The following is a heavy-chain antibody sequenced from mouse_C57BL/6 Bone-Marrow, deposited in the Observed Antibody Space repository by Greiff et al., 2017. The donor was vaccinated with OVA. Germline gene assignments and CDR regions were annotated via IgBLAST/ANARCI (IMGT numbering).Heavy chain of an antibody. CDR3: ASLYYYGSSYYYFDY. CDR2: ISSGGSYT. CDR1: GFTFSSYG. Sequence: EVMVVESGGDLVKPGGSLKLSCAASGFTFSSYGMSWVRQTPDKRLEWVATISSGGSYTYYPDSVKGRFTISRDNAKNTLYLQMSSLKSEDTAMYYCASLYYYGSSYYYFDYWGQGTTLTVSS. V-gene: IGHV5-6*01. D-gene: IGHD1-1*01. J-gene: IGHJ2*01.